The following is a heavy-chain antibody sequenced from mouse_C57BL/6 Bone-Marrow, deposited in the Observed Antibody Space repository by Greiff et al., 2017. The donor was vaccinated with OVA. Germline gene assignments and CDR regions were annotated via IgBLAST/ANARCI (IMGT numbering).Heavy chain of an antibody. CDR2: IDPSDSYT. Sequence: QVQLKQPGAELVMPGASVKLSCKASGYTFTSYWMHWVKQRPGQGLEWIGEIDPSDSYTNYNQKFKGKSTLTVDKSSSTAYMQLSSLTSEDSAVYYCARSFLYYGSSSRYFDVWGTGTTVTVSS. J-gene: IGHJ1*03. CDR1: GYTFTSYW. V-gene: IGHV1-69*01. D-gene: IGHD1-1*01. CDR3: ARSFLYYGSSSRYFDV.